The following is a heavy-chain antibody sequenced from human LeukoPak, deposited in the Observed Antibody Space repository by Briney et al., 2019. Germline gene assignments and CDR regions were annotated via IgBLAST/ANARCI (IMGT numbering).Heavy chain of an antibody. CDR3: ARDRPKYYSDSSGYSLHGFDI. Sequence: SETLSLTCTLSGGFISSYYWSWIRQPPGKGLEWIGYIYYSGTTTYNPSLKSRVTMSVDTSKNQFSLRLTSVTAADTAVYYCARDRPKYYSDSSGYSLHGFDIWGQGTVVTVSS. CDR2: IYYSGTT. CDR1: GGFISSYY. J-gene: IGHJ3*02. V-gene: IGHV4-59*08. D-gene: IGHD3-22*01.